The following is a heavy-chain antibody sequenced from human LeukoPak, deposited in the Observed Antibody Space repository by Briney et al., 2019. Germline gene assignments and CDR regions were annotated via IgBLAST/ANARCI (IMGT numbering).Heavy chain of an antibody. CDR1: GFTFSSYG. Sequence: GGSLRLSCAASGFTFSSYGMHWVRQAPGKGLEWVAVIWYDGSNKYYADSVKGRFTISRDNSKNTLYLQMNSLRAEDTAVYYCVKDYSGSPAYFDYWGQGTLVTVSS. D-gene: IGHD1-26*01. CDR3: VKDYSGSPAYFDY. J-gene: IGHJ4*02. CDR2: IWYDGSNK. V-gene: IGHV3-33*06.